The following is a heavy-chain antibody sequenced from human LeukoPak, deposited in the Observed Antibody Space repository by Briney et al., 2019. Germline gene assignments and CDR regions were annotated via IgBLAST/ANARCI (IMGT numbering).Heavy chain of an antibody. CDR1: GFTFSNYW. CDR3: ARWSRGIVAADPGAY. V-gene: IGHV3-7*01. CDR2: IKPDGSEK. D-gene: IGHD6-13*01. Sequence: GGSLRLSCAASGFTFSNYWMSWVRQAPGKGLEWMASIKPDGSEKYYVDSVKGRFTIARDNAENSLYLQMNSVKDEDTAVYYCARWSRGIVAADPGAYWGQGTLVTVSS. J-gene: IGHJ4*02.